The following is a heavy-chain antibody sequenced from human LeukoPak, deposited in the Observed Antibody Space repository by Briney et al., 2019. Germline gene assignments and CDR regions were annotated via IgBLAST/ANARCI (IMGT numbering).Heavy chain of an antibody. Sequence: GGSLTLSCLASGFTFITHGMHWVGQAPAKGLEGVAFIRDHGSNTYYADSLKGRFTLSRDNSKNTLHLQMKSLRPEDTAVYYCAKDHCGSCSGDDYFDHWGQGTLVTVSS. CDR1: GFTFITHG. V-gene: IGHV3-30*02. D-gene: IGHD2-21*01. CDR3: AKDHCGSCSGDDYFDH. J-gene: IGHJ4*02. CDR2: IRDHGSNT.